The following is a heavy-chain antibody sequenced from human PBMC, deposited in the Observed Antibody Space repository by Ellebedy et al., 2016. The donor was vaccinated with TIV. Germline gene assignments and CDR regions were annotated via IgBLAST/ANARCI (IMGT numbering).Heavy chain of an antibody. J-gene: IGHJ4*02. CDR2: ISGRGTYI. Sequence: GGSLRLXXAASGFTFSSYSMTWVRQAPGKGLDRVSSISGRGTYIYYTDSVKGRFTISRDNAKNSLYLQMNNLRPEDTAVYYCARSSYPYYFDYWGQGTQVTVSS. CDR3: ARSSYPYYFDY. CDR1: GFTFSSYS. V-gene: IGHV3-21*01.